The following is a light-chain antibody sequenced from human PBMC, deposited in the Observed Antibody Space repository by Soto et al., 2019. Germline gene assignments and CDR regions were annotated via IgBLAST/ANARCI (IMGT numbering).Light chain of an antibody. V-gene: IGKV1-5*03. CDR3: QHYNSYWWT. Sequence: DIQMTQSPSTLSGSVGDRVTITCRPSQTISIWLAWYQQKPGKAPKLLIYKASTLKSGVPSRFSGSGSGTEFTLTISSLQPDDFATYYCQHYNSYWWTFGQGTKVDIK. J-gene: IGKJ1*01. CDR1: QTISIW. CDR2: KAS.